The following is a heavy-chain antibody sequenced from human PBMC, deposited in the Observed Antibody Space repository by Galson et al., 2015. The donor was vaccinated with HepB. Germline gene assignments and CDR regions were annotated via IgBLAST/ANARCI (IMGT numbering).Heavy chain of an antibody. V-gene: IGHV1-18*04. CDR1: GYTFTSYG. D-gene: IGHD3-10*01. CDR3: ARLELLWFGELVGGRKVDYGMDV. J-gene: IGHJ6*02. CDR2: ISAYNGNT. Sequence: SVKVSCKASGYTFTSYGISWVRQAPGQGLEWMGWISAYNGNTNYAQKLQGRVTMTTDTSTSTAYMELRSLRSDDTAVYYCARLELLWFGELVGGRKVDYGMDVWGQGTTVTVSS.